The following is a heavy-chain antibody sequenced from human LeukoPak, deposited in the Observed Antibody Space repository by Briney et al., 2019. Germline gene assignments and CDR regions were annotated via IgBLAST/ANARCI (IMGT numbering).Heavy chain of an antibody. J-gene: IGHJ4*02. CDR3: ARGILGLIPIDY. CDR2: IYSGGGT. V-gene: IGHV3-53*01. Sequence: PGGSLRLSCAASGFTVSSNYMTWVRQAPGKGLEWVSVIYSGGGTCYADSVKGRFSISRDNSKNTFYLQMNSLRVEDTAIYYCARGILGLIPIDYWGQGTLVTVSS. CDR1: GFTVSSNY. D-gene: IGHD1-26*01.